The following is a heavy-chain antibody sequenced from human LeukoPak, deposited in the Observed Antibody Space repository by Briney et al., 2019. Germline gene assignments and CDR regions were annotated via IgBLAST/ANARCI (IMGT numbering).Heavy chain of an antibody. V-gene: IGHV3-30*18. J-gene: IGHJ4*02. Sequence: PGGSLRLSCAASGFTFSSYGMHWVRQAPGKGLEWVAVISYDGSNKYYADSVKGRFTISRDNSKNTLYLQMNSLRAEDTAVYYCAKDSKYYYDSSGYCTFDYWGQGTLVTVSS. CDR3: AKDSKYYYDSSGYCTFDY. CDR1: GFTFSSYG. D-gene: IGHD3-22*01. CDR2: ISYDGSNK.